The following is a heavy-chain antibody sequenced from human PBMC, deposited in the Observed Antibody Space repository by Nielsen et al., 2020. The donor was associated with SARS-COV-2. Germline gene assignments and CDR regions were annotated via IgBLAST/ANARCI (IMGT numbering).Heavy chain of an antibody. J-gene: IGHJ4*02. Sequence: WIRQPPGKALEWLALIYWNDDKRYSPSLKSRLTITKDTSKNQVVLTMTNMDPVDTATYYCAHSDIVVVVAATLPHYFDYWGQGTLVTVSS. D-gene: IGHD2-15*01. CDR3: AHSDIVVVVAATLPHYFDY. V-gene: IGHV2-5*01. CDR2: IYWNDDK.